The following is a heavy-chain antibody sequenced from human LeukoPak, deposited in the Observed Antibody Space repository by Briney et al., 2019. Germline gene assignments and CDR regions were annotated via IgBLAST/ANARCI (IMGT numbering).Heavy chain of an antibody. Sequence: GGSLRLSCAASGFTFSSYPMTWVRQAPGKGLEWVSYITTSSSQIYYGDSVKGRFTISRDNAKNSLYLQMNSLRAEDTAVYYCARERVTTTAFDIWGQGTMVTVSS. CDR3: ARERVTTTAFDI. CDR1: GFTFSSYP. CDR2: ITTSSSQI. J-gene: IGHJ3*02. V-gene: IGHV3-21*01. D-gene: IGHD5-12*01.